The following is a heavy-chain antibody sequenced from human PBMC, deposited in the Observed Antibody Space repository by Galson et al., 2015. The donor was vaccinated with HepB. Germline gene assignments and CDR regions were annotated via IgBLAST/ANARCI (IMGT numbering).Heavy chain of an antibody. D-gene: IGHD3-3*01. Sequence: QSGAEVKRPGESLKISCKGSGYSFTSYWIGWVRQMPGKGLEWMGIIYPGDSDTRYSPSFQGQVTISADKSISTAYLQWSSLKASDTAMYYCARFLGVVIEGNWFDPWGQGTLVTVSS. CDR1: GYSFTSYW. J-gene: IGHJ5*02. CDR3: ARFLGVVIEGNWFDP. V-gene: IGHV5-51*03. CDR2: IYPGDSDT.